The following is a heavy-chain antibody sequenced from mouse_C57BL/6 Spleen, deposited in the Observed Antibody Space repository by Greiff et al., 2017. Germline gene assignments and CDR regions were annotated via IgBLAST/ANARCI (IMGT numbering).Heavy chain of an antibody. CDR2: IYPGHGDT. J-gene: IGHJ2*01. V-gene: IGHV1-82*01. D-gene: IGHD4-1*01. CDR3: ARAKTGGRDYFDY. Sequence: QVQLQQSGPELVKPGASVKISCKASGYAFSSSWMNWVKQRPGTGLEWIGRIYPGHGDTNYNGEFKGKATLTADKSSSTAYMQLSSLTSGDSAVYFCARAKTGGRDYFDYWGQGTTLTVSS. CDR1: GYAFSSSW.